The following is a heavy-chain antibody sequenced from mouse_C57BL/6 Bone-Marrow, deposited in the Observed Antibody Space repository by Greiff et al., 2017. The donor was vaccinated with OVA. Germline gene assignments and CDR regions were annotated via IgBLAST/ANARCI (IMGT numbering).Heavy chain of an antibody. CDR3: AREGGYYYGSSYWYFDV. V-gene: IGHV1-77*01. D-gene: IGHD1-1*01. CDR2: IGPGSGST. Sequence: VQLQQSGAELVKPGASVKISCKASGYTFTDYYINWVKQRPGQGLEWIGKIGPGSGSTYYNEKFKGKATLTADKSSSTAYMQLSSLTSEDSAVYFCAREGGYYYGSSYWYFDVWGTGTTVTVSS. CDR1: GYTFTDYY. J-gene: IGHJ1*03.